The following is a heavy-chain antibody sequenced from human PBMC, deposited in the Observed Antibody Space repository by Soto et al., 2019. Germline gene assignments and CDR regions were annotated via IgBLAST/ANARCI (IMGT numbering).Heavy chain of an antibody. CDR2: INHSGST. D-gene: IGHD3-9*01. Sequence: QVQLQQWGAGLLKPSETLSLTCAVYGGSFSGYYWSWIRQPPGKGLEWIGEINHSGSTNYNPSLKSRVTISVDTSQNQFSLKLSSVTAADTAVYYCARGELRYFDWSGRPYYFDYWGQGTLVTVSS. CDR1: GGSFSGYY. CDR3: ARGELRYFDWSGRPYYFDY. V-gene: IGHV4-34*01. J-gene: IGHJ4*02.